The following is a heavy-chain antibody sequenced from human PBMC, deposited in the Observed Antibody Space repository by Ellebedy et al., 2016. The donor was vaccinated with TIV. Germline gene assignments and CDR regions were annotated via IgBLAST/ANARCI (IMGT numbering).Heavy chain of an antibody. V-gene: IGHV4-39*01. CDR3: ARLHCSSTDPRLNWFDP. CDR1: GDSISSSGYY. CDR2: LYSGGSI. J-gene: IGHJ5*02. D-gene: IGHD2-2*01. Sequence: SETLSLXXTVSGDSISSSGYYWGWIRQPPGKGLEWLGSLYSGGSIYYNPSLKSRVTISVDTSKNQFSLRLNSVTAADTAVYYCARLHCSSTDPRLNWFDPWGQGTLVTVSS.